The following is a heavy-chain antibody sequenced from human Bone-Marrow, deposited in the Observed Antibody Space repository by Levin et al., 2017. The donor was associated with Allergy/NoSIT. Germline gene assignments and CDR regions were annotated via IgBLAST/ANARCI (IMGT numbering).Heavy chain of an antibody. CDR3: ARIPRSDAFDI. CDR2: IYSGGST. Sequence: PGGSLRLSCAASGFTVSSNYMSWVRQAPGKGLEWVSVIYSGGSTYYADSVKGRFTISRDNSKNTLYLQMNSLRAEDTAVYYCARIPRSDAFDIWGQGTMVTVSS. V-gene: IGHV3-53*01. J-gene: IGHJ3*02. CDR1: GFTVSSNY.